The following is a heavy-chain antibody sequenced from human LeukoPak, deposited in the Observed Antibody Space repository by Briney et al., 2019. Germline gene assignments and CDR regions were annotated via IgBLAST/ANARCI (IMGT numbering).Heavy chain of an antibody. CDR3: ARASSGWFYLDY. CDR2: ISSSSGITI. J-gene: IGHJ4*02. V-gene: IGHV3-48*03. D-gene: IGHD6-19*01. CDR1: RFIFSNFE. Sequence: PGGSLRLSCAAYRFIFSNFEMNWVRQAPGKGLEWVSYISSSSGITIFYADSVKGRFSISRDNAKNSLYLQVKSLRAEDMAVYFCARASSGWFYLDYWGQGTLVTVSS.